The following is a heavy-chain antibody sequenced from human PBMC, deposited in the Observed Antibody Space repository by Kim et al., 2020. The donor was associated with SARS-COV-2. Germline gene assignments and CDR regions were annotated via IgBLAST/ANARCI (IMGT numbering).Heavy chain of an antibody. CDR2: VYYSGTT. CDR3: ARHPRLTTLVRGSLRSTRDLGWFDP. V-gene: IGHV4-39*01. J-gene: IGHJ5*01. Sequence: SETLSLTCAVSSGSISSTRYFWGWIRQPPGKGLEWIGTVYYSGTTFYNRSLESRVTISVDTPNNQFSLKLSSVTAADTALYYCARHPRLTTLVRGSLRSTRDLGWFDPWGQGILVTVSS. D-gene: IGHD3-10*01. CDR1: SGSISSTRYF.